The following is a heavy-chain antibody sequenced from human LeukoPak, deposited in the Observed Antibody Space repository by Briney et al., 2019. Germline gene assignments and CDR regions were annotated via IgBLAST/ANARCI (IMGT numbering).Heavy chain of an antibody. D-gene: IGHD3-10*01. Sequence: GSLRLSCAASGFSFSDAWMSWVRQVPGKGLEWVGRIKSKIDGGTTDYAAPVKGRFTVSRDDSKNTLYLQMNNLKTEDTAVYYCTTPPRYYYGSGSPNRPSDYWGQGTLVTVSS. CDR3: TTPPRYYYGSGSPNRPSDY. V-gene: IGHV3-15*01. CDR1: GFSFSDAW. CDR2: IKSKIDGGTT. J-gene: IGHJ4*02.